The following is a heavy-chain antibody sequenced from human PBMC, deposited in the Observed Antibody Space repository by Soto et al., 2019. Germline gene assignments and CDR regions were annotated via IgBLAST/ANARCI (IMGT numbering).Heavy chain of an antibody. CDR1: GGSISSYY. CDR3: ARESDCSSTSCYERAYNWFDP. J-gene: IGHJ5*02. D-gene: IGHD2-2*01. V-gene: IGHV4-59*01. CDR2: IYYSGST. Sequence: ETLSLTCTVSGGSISSYYWSWIRQPPGKGLEWIGYIYYSGSTNYNPSLKSRVTISVDTSKNQFSLKLSSVTAADTAVYYCARESDCSSTSCYERAYNWFDPWGQGTLVTVSS.